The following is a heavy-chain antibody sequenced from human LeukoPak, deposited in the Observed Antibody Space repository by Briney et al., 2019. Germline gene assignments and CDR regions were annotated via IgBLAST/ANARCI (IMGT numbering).Heavy chain of an antibody. CDR3: APAAAD. Sequence: GGSLRLSCVASGFTFSSSWMSWVRQAPGKGLEWVAVISYDGSNKYYADSVKGRFTISRDNSKNTLYLQMNSLRAEDTAVYYCAPAAADWGQGTLVTVSS. J-gene: IGHJ4*02. V-gene: IGHV3-30-3*01. CDR1: GFTFSSSW. D-gene: IGHD6-13*01. CDR2: ISYDGSNK.